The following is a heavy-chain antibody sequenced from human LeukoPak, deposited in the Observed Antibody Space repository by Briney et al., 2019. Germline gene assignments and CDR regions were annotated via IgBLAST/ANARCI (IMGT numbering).Heavy chain of an antibody. D-gene: IGHD3-22*01. CDR2: ISYDGSNK. CDR1: GFTFSSYA. J-gene: IGHJ3*02. Sequence: GGSLRLSCAASGFTFSSYAMHWVRQAPGKGLEWVAVISYDGSNKYYADSVKGRFTISRDNSKNTLYLQMNSLRAEDTAVYYCARDYYDSSGYSHDAFDIWGQGTMVTV. CDR3: ARDYYDSSGYSHDAFDI. V-gene: IGHV3-30-3*01.